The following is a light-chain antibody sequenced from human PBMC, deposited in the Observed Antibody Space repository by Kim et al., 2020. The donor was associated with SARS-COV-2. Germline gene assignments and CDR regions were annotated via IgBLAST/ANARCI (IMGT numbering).Light chain of an antibody. CDR2: DRG. Sequence: SSELTQDPVVSVALGQTVRITCQGDSLRMHYASWYQQKPGQAPILVIYDRGNRPSGIPDRFSGSSSGHTASLTITGAQAEDEANYYCNSRDSSGNNVVFG. CDR1: SLRMHY. CDR3: NSRDSSGNNVV. J-gene: IGLJ2*01. V-gene: IGLV3-19*01.